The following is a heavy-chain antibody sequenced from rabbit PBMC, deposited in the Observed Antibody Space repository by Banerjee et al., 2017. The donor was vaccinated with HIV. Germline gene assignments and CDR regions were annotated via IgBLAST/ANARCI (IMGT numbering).Heavy chain of an antibody. V-gene: IGHV1S40*01. D-gene: IGHD8-1*01. J-gene: IGHJ4*01. CDR1: GFSYSSGYD. Sequence: QSLEESGGGLVKPGASLTRICTASGFSYSSGYDMSWVRQAPGKGLEWIGFIYTGNGKNYYASWAKGRFTISKTSSTTVTLQVTSLTAADTATYFCTRGEDNSIYGHAFNLWGPGTLVTVS. CDR3: TRGEDNSIYGHAFNL. CDR2: IYTGNGKN.